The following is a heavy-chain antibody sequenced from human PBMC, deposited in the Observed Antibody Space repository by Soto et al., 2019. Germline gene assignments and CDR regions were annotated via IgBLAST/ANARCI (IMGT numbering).Heavy chain of an antibody. V-gene: IGHV3-7*04. CDR2: SRPDTDDR. D-gene: IGHD1-26*01. CDR1: GFNFSRYW. CDR3: AREDGTFDY. Sequence: LRLSCTVSGFNFSRYWMNWVRQAPGKGLEWVANSRPDTDDRFHADSVRGRFSISRDNAKKSLFLQMNSLRVEDTAVYYCAREDGTFDYWGQGILVTVSS. J-gene: IGHJ4*02.